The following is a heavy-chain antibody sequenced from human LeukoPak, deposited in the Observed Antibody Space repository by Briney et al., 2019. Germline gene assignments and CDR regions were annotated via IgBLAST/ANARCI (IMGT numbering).Heavy chain of an antibody. V-gene: IGHV4-38-2*02. D-gene: IGHD3-10*01. J-gene: IGHJ5*02. CDR2: IYHSGST. CDR3: ARDRGSGSYYNRRGSWFDP. Sequence: SETLSLTCTVSGYSISSGYYWGWIRQPPGKGLEWIGSIYHSGSTYYNPSLKSRVAISVDTSKNQFSLKLSSVTAADTAVYYCARDRGSGSYYNRRGSWFDPWGQGTLVTVSS. CDR1: GYSISSGYY.